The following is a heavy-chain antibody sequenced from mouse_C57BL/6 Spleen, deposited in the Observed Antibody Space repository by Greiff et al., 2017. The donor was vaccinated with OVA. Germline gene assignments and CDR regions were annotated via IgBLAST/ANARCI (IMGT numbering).Heavy chain of an antibody. V-gene: IGHV1-52*01. CDR2: IDPSDSET. Sequence: QVQLQQPGAELVRPGSSVKLSCKASGYTFTSYWMHWVKQRPIQGLEWIGNIDPSDSETHYNQKFKDKATLTVDKSSSTAYMQLSSLTSEDSAVYYCARDYYKDYAMDYWGQGTSVTVSS. CDR3: ARDYYKDYAMDY. D-gene: IGHD2-12*01. J-gene: IGHJ4*01. CDR1: GYTFTSYW.